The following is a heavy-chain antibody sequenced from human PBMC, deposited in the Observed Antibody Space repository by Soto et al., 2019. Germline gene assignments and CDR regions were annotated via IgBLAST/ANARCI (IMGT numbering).Heavy chain of an antibody. J-gene: IGHJ4*02. V-gene: IGHV4-59*12. CDR3: ARFAKEENPKVGSWYYFDY. CDR2: VYYSGNT. Sequence: PSETLSLTCTISGGSISNYYWTWIRQTPGKGLEWIGYVYYSGNTNYNPSLKSRVSISVDMSKNQFSLKLSSVTAADTAVYYCARFAKEENPKVGSWYYFDYWGQGTRVTVSS. CDR1: GGSISNYY. D-gene: IGHD6-13*01.